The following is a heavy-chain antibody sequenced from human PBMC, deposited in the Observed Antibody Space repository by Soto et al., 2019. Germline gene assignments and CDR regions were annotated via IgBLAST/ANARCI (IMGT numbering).Heavy chain of an antibody. CDR2: ISYDGSNK. J-gene: IGHJ5*02. CDR3: AKPPFDT. D-gene: IGHD3-22*01. V-gene: IGHV3-30*18. CDR1: RFTVRSYG. Sequence: GGSRRISCAASRFTVRSYGMHWVRQATGKGLEWVAVISYDGSNKYYADSVKGRFAISRDNSKNTLYLQMNSLRAEDTAVYYSAKPPFDTWGQRTLVSVSS.